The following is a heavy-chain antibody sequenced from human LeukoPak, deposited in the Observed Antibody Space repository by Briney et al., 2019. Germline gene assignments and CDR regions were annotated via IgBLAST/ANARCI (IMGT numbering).Heavy chain of an antibody. CDR1: GFTFSRCG. V-gene: IGHV3-30*02. D-gene: IGHD6-6*01. J-gene: IGHJ4*02. CDR2: IPYGGSNT. CDR3: AKDALIAARQGGYFDY. Sequence: PGGSLRLSCAASGFTFSRCGMHWVRQAPGMGLEWVAFIPYGGSNTYYADSVKGRFTISRDNSKNTLYLQMNSLRAEDTAVYYCAKDALIAARQGGYFDYWGQGTLVTVSS.